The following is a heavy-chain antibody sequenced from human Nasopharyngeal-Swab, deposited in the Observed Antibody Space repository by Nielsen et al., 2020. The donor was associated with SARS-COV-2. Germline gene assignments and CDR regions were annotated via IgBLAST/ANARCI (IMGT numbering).Heavy chain of an antibody. CDR3: TTDLRYYDSSGTIDY. CDR1: GFTFSSYA. CDR2: IKSKTDGGTT. V-gene: IGHV3-15*01. Sequence: GESLKISCAASGFTFSSYAMSWVRQAPGKGLEWVGRIKSKTDGGTTDYAAPVKGRFTISRDDSKNTLYLQMNSLKTEDTAVYYCTTDLRYYDSSGTIDYWGQGTLVTVSS. J-gene: IGHJ4*02. D-gene: IGHD3-22*01.